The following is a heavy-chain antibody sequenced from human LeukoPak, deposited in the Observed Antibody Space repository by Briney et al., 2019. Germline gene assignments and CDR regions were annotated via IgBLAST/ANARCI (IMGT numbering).Heavy chain of an antibody. CDR3: ARSDTIMAIFDY. J-gene: IGHJ4*02. Sequence: SETLSLTCAVSGGSISSGGYSWSWIRQPPGKGLEWIGYIYHSGSSYYNPSLKSRVTISVDRSKNQLSLKLSSVTAAGTAVYYCARSDTIMAIFDYWGQGTLVTVSS. D-gene: IGHD5-18*01. V-gene: IGHV4-30-2*01. CDR2: IYHSGSS. CDR1: GGSISSGGYS.